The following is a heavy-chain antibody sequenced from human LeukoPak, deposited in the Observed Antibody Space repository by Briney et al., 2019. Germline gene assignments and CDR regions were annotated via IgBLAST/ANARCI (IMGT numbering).Heavy chain of an antibody. J-gene: IGHJ4*02. CDR1: GGSFSGYY. Sequence: SETLSLTCAVYGGSFSGYYWSWSRQPPGKGLEGIGEINHSGSTNYNPSLTSRVTISVDTSKNHFSLKLSSVTAADTAVYYCARAPRYFDWLFYDYWGQGTLVTVSS. D-gene: IGHD3-9*01. CDR2: INHSGST. CDR3: ARAPRYFDWLFYDY. V-gene: IGHV4-34*01.